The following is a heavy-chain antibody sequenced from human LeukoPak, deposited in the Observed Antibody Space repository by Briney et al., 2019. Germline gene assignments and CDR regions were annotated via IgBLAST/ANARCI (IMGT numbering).Heavy chain of an antibody. CDR1: GFTFGKYR. D-gene: IGHD3-3*01. CDR3: ARDQYDTWSRRGNFDS. Sequence: GGSLRLSCVASGFTFGKYRMSWVRQAPGKGLEWVANIKLDGSEKNYVDSVKGRFTISRDNTKNSLYLQMNSLRAEDTAVFYCARDQYDTWSRRGNFDSWGQGTLVIVSS. V-gene: IGHV3-7*03. CDR2: IKLDGSEK. J-gene: IGHJ4*02.